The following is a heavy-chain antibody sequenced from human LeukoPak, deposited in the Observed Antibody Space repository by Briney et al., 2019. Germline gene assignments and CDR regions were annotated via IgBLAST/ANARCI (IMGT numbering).Heavy chain of an antibody. CDR2: IYTSGST. CDR3: ARSEFPRYCSSTSCHLLGSYAEYFQH. D-gene: IGHD2-2*01. V-gene: IGHV4-61*02. J-gene: IGHJ1*01. CDR1: GGSISSGSYY. Sequence: PSETLSLTCTVSGGSISSGSYYWSWIRQPAGKGLEWIGRIYTSGSTNYNPSLKSRVTISVDTSKNQFSLKLSSVTAADTAVYYCARSEFPRYCSSTSCHLLGSYAEYFQHWGQGTLVTVSS.